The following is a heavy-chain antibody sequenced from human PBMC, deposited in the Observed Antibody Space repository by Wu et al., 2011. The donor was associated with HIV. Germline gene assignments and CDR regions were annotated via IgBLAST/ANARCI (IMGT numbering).Heavy chain of an antibody. CDR3: TKSNSTNWLTLFF. CDR1: GKGFPTSI. V-gene: IGHV1-18*01. D-gene: IGHD1-1*01. Sequence: QVQLVQSGDEVKKPGASVKVSCKASGKGFPTSIVTWVRQAPGQGLEWLGWINGYNGNSRYRQNFQDRVSMSTDSATTTAYMDLGSLRTDDTAVYYCTKSNSTNWLTLFFWGQGTLVTVSS. J-gene: IGHJ4*02. CDR2: INGYNGNS.